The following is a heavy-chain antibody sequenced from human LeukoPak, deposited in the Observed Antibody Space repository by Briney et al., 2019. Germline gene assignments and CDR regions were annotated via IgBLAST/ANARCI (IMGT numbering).Heavy chain of an antibody. CDR3: AREWPTDY. CDR2: ISSRSSSI. D-gene: IGHD5-24*01. J-gene: IGHJ4*02. V-gene: IGHV3-21*01. CDR1: GFTFSNYD. Sequence: GGSLRLSCAASGFTFSNYDMNWVRQAPGKGLECVSSISSRSSSIYYADSVKGRFAISRDNAKNSLYLQMNSLRDEDTAVYYCAREWPTDYWGQGTLVTVSS.